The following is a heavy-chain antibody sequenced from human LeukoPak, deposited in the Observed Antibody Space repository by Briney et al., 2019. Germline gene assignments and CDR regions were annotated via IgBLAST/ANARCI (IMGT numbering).Heavy chain of an antibody. J-gene: IGHJ3*02. CDR2: IKSETDGGTT. Sequence: GGSLRLSCAASGFTFRIAWMNWVRQAPGKGLEWIGRIKSETDGGTTDYAAPVKGRFTISRDDSKNTLYLQMNSLKTEDTAVYYCTTGRGAFDIWGQGTMVTVSS. V-gene: IGHV3-15*01. D-gene: IGHD3-10*01. CDR3: TTGRGAFDI. CDR1: GFTFRIAW.